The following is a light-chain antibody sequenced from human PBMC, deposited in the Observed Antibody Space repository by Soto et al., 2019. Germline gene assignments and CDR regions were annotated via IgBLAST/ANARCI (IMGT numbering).Light chain of an antibody. CDR1: QSVSSGY. CDR3: QQYAASPRT. CDR2: GVS. Sequence: EIVLTQSPGTLSLSPRERATLSCRASQSVSSGYLAWYQHKPGQAPRLLIYGVSSRAPGIPDRFSGSGSGTDFTLTISRLEPEDFAAYYCQQYAASPRTFGQGTQVEVK. V-gene: IGKV3-20*01. J-gene: IGKJ1*01.